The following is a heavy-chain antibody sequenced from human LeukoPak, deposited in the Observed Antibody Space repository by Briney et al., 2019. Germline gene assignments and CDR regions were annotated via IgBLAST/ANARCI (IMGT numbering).Heavy chain of an antibody. Sequence: SETLSLTCTVSGGSISSYYWSWIRQPPGKGLEWIGYIYYSGSTNYNPSLKSRVTISVVTSKNQFSLKLSSVTAADTAVYYCARGFETGSIDYWGQGTLVTVSS. CDR2: IYYSGST. CDR3: ARGFETGSIDY. V-gene: IGHV4-59*01. D-gene: IGHD3-9*01. J-gene: IGHJ4*02. CDR1: GGSISSYY.